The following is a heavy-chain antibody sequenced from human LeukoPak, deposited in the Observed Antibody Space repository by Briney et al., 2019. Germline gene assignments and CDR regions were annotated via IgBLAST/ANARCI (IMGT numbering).Heavy chain of an antibody. J-gene: IGHJ4*02. D-gene: IGHD2-15*01. CDR3: TTDLGHCSGGRCYSDDY. CDR1: GFTFSNAW. V-gene: IGHV3-15*01. CDR2: IKSRTDGGTT. Sequence: GGSLRLSCAASGFTFSNAWMSWVRQAPGKGLEWVGRIKSRTDGGTTDYAAPVRGRFTISRDDSKNTLYLQMNSLKTEDTAVYYCTTDLGHCSGGRCYSDDYWGQGTLVTVSS.